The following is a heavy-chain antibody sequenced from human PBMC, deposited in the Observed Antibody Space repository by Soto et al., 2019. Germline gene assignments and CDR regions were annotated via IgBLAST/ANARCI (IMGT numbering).Heavy chain of an antibody. Sequence: GGSLRLSCAASGFTFSDYYMSWIRQAPGKGLEWVSYISSSGSTIYYADSVKGRFTISRDNAKNSLYLQMNSLRAEDTAVYYCARDAFQGLVAPYYYYYMDVWGKGTTVTVSS. CDR3: ARDAFQGLVAPYYYYYMDV. D-gene: IGHD6-19*01. V-gene: IGHV3-11*01. CDR2: ISSSGSTI. J-gene: IGHJ6*03. CDR1: GFTFSDYY.